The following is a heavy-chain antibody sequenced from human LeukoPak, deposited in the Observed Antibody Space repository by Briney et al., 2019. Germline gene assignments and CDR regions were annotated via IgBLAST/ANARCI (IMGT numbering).Heavy chain of an antibody. V-gene: IGHV1-8*01. J-gene: IGHJ4*02. CDR1: GYTFTSYD. CDR2: MNPNSGNT. CDR3: AREIAAAGTFDY. Sequence: ASVKVSCKASGYTFTSYDINWVRQATGQGPEWMGWMNPNSGNTGYAQKFQGRVTMTRNTSISTAYMELSSLRSEDTAVYYCAREIAAAGTFDYWGQGTLVTVSS. D-gene: IGHD6-13*01.